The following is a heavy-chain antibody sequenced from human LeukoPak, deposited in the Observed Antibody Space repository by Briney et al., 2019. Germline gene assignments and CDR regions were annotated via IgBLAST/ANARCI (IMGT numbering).Heavy chain of an antibody. Sequence: GGSLRLSCAASGFTFSNYAMTWVRQAPGKGLQWVSTITDSGGGTYYADSVKGRFTISRDNAKNSLYLQMNSLRAEDTALYYCAKALRGSYFYYYGMDVWGQGTTVTVSS. D-gene: IGHD3-10*01. J-gene: IGHJ6*02. CDR3: AKALRGSYFYYYGMDV. CDR1: GFTFSNYA. CDR2: ITDSGGGT. V-gene: IGHV3-23*01.